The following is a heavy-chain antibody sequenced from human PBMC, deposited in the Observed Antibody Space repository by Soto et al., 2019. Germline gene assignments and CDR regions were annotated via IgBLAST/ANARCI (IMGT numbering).Heavy chain of an antibody. V-gene: IGHV3-23*01. J-gene: IGHJ5*02. D-gene: IGHD1-1*01. CDR1: GFTFSSYA. CDR2: ISGSGGST. Sequence: GGALRLSCAAPGFTFSSYAMSWVPPGPRKGLEWVSAISGSGGSTYYADSVKGRFTISRDNSKNTLYLQMNSLRAEDTAVYYCAKGTVFRWPYNWFDPWGQGTLVTVSS. CDR3: AKGTVFRWPYNWFDP.